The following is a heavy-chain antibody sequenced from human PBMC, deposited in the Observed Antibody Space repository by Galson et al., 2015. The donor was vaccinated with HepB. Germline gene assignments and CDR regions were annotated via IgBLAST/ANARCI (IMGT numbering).Heavy chain of an antibody. J-gene: IGHJ4*02. CDR1: GFTFSSYW. V-gene: IGHV3-7*01. D-gene: IGHD3-3*01. CDR2: IKQDGSEK. CDR3: ARAPFWSGYCFDY. Sequence: SLRLSCAASGFTFSSYWMSWVRQAPGKGLEWVANIKQDGSEKYYVDSVKGRFTISRDNAKNSLYLQMNSLRAEGTAVYYCARAPFWSGYCFDYWGQGTLVTVSS.